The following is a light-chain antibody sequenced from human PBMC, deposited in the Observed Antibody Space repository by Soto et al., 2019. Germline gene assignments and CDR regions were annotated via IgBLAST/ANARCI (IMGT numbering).Light chain of an antibody. CDR1: SSDVGGYNY. CDR2: EVS. Sequence: QSVLTQPPSASGSPGQSVTISCTGTSSDVGGYNYVSWYQQHPGKAPKLVIYEVSKRPSGVPDRFSSSKSGNTASLTVSGLQAEDEADYYCSSYAGSNNLDVFGTGTKVTVL. CDR3: SSYAGSNNLDV. J-gene: IGLJ1*01. V-gene: IGLV2-8*01.